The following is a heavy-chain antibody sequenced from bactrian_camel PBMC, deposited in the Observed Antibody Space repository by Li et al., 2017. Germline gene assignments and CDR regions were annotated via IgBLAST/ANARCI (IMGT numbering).Heavy chain of an antibody. V-gene: IGHV3S1*01. J-gene: IGHJ4*01. CDR1: GERYSSYC. Sequence: VQLVESGGGSVQAGGSLRLSCTATGERYSSYCMGWFREAQGKEREGVASIDTRSGDTYYDDSVKGRFTISQDSTKRTLYLQMNKLGPEDTAMYYCAADCRPWYGNDWGSKYWGQGTQVTVS. CDR2: IDTRSGDT. D-gene: IGHD5*01. CDR3: AADCRPWYGNDWGSKY.